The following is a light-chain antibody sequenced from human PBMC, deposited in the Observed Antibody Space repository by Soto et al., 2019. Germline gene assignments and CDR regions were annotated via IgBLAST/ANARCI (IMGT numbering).Light chain of an antibody. CDR2: DVS. V-gene: IGLV2-14*03. J-gene: IGLJ1*01. CDR1: SSDVGGYNY. CDR3: CSCISGSTHV. Sequence: QSALTQPASVSGSPGQSITISCTGTSSDVGGYNYVSWYQHHPGKAPKLMIYDVSNRPSGVSSRFSGSKSGNTASLTISGLQVEDEADYYSCSCISGSTHVFGTGTKLTVL.